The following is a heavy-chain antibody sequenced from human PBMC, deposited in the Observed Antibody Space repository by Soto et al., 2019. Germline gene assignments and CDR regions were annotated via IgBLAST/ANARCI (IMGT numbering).Heavy chain of an antibody. CDR3: ARRLRYFDWRYYFDY. CDR1: GGSFSGYY. V-gene: IGHV4-34*01. D-gene: IGHD3-9*01. Sequence: SQTLSLTCAVYGGSFSGYYWSWIRQPPGKGLEWIGEINHSGSTNYNPSLKSRVTISVDTSKNQFSLKLSSVTAADTAVYSCARRLRYFDWRYYFDYWGQGTLVTVS. J-gene: IGHJ4*02. CDR2: INHSGST.